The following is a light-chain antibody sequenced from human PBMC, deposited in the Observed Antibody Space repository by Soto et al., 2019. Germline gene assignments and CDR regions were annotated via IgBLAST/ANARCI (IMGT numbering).Light chain of an antibody. J-gene: IGLJ2*01. Sequence: QSALTQPASVSGSPGQSITISCTGTSSDVGGYNYVSWYQQHPGKAPKLMIYDVSNRPSGVSNRFSGSKSGNTASLTISGLPAEDEADYYCSSYTSSSTPGVFGGGTKVTVL. V-gene: IGLV2-14*01. CDR1: SSDVGGYNY. CDR3: SSYTSSSTPGV. CDR2: DVS.